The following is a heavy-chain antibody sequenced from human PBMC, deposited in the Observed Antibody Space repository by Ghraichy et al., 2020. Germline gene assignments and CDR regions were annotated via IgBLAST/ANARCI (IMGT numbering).Heavy chain of an antibody. Sequence: SCAASGFTFSSYGMHWVRQAPGKGLEWVAFIRYDGSNKYYADSVKGRFTISRDNSKNTLYLQMNSLRAEDTAVYYCAKSVLMVRGVISYWGQGTLVTVSS. CDR3: AKSVLMVRGVISY. V-gene: IGHV3-30*02. CDR2: IRYDGSNK. D-gene: IGHD3-10*01. J-gene: IGHJ4*02. CDR1: GFTFSSYG.